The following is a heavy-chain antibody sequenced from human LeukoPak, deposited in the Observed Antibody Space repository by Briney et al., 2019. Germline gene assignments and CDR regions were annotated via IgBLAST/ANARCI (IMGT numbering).Heavy chain of an antibody. D-gene: IGHD3-9*01. CDR1: GFTFSSYE. Sequence: PGGSPRLSCAASGFTFSSYEMNWVRQAPGKGLEWVSYISSSGSTIYYADSVKGRFTISRDNAKNSLYLQMNSLRAEDTAVYYCVRDDILTGYPTPFDYWGQGTLVTVSS. CDR2: ISSSGSTI. J-gene: IGHJ4*02. CDR3: VRDDILTGYPTPFDY. V-gene: IGHV3-48*03.